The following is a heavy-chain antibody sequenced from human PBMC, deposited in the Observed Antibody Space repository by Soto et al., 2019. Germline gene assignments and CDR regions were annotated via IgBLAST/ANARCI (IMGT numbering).Heavy chain of an antibody. CDR2: MRHSGST. CDR1: GESISSADFY. J-gene: IGHJ4*02. V-gene: IGHV4-31*03. CDR3: AGRRPYYFDSSPYVDGY. D-gene: IGHD3-22*01. Sequence: SETLSLTCTVSGESISSADFYWSWIRQHPGKGLEWIGYMRHSGSTFYNPSLRSRLHISVGTSVNQFSLRLTSVTAADTAVYYCAGRRPYYFDSSPYVDGYWGRGTLVTVSS.